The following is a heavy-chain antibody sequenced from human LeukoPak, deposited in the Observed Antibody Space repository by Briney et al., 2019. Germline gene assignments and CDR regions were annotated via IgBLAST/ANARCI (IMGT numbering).Heavy chain of an antibody. CDR3: TWVDCSGGSCYFDY. Sequence: GGSLRLSCAASGFTFSSYGMHWVRQAPGKGLEWVGRIKGTTADGTTAYAAPVKGRFLITRDDSQRMVYLQMDSLKIEDTAVYFCTWVDCSGGSCYFDYWGQGTLVTVSS. D-gene: IGHD2-15*01. CDR1: GFTFSSYG. V-gene: IGHV3-15*01. CDR2: IKGTTADGTT. J-gene: IGHJ4*02.